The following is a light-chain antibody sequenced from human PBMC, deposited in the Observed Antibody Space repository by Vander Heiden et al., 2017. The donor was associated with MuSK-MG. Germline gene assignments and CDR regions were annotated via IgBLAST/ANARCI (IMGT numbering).Light chain of an antibody. V-gene: IGKV1-39*01. CDR3: LHAYNYPQT. Sequence: THIAHVPSSLSASVGNSVTITCRASQRIRSYLNWYQQKPGKAPKLLMYAASSLASGVPSRSSGSGSGTEFNLTISRMQPEDFATYYCLHAYNYPQTFGQGTKVDI. CDR2: AAS. CDR1: QRIRSY. J-gene: IGKJ1*01.